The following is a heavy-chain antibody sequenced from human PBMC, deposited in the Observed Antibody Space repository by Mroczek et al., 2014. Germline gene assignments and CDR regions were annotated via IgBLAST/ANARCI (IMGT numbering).Heavy chain of an antibody. D-gene: IGHD6-19*01. CDR1: GFTFSSYG. CDR2: ISYDGSNK. CDR3: AKQHSSGWYALFDY. Sequence: ESGGGVVQPGRSLRLSCAASGFTFSSYGMHWVRQAPGKGLEWVAVISYDGSNKYYADSVKGRFTISRDNSKNTLYLQMNSLRAEDTAVYYCAKQHSSGWYALFDYWGQGTLVTVSS. V-gene: IGHV3-30*18. J-gene: IGHJ4*02.